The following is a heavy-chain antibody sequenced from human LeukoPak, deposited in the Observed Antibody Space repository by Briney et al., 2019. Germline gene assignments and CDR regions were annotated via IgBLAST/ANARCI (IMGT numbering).Heavy chain of an antibody. J-gene: IGHJ5*02. V-gene: IGHV4-38-2*02. D-gene: IGHD3-3*01. CDR1: GYSISSGYY. CDR3: ARERFYDFWSGYYNCWFDP. Sequence: SSETLSLTCTVSGYSISSGYYWGWIRQPTGKGLEWIGSIYHSGSTYYNPSLKSRVTISVDTSKNQFSLKLSSVTAADTAVYYCARERFYDFWSGYYNCWFDPWGQGTLVTVSS. CDR2: IYHSGST.